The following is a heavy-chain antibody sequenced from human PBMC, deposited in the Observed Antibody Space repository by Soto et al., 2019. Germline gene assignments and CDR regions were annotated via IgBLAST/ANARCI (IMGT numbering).Heavy chain of an antibody. V-gene: IGHV5-10-1*01. D-gene: IGHD2-21*02. Sequence: PGESLKISCRSFGYRSSSHWISWVRQMPGRGLVWMGKIDPSDSYADYSPSFEGRVTLSAEKSTSTVYLQWNSLKASDTAMYYCASHYPFCGYACHFRMDVWGRGTSVTVSS. CDR1: GYRSSSHW. J-gene: IGHJ6*02. CDR2: IDPSDSYA. CDR3: ASHYPFCGYACHFRMDV.